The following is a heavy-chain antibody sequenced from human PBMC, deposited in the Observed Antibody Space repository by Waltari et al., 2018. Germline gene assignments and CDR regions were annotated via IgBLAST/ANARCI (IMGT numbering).Heavy chain of an antibody. Sequence: QVVLVQSGAEVQKPGASVKVSCKASGYIFINYYLHWVRQAPGQGPEWMGWVNPDTGNANCAHRFWGRVTMTWDTSSNTAFMDLRDLKSDDTAVYYCVRDRTTVAARPGDYWGQGTLVTVSS. J-gene: IGHJ4*02. CDR2: VNPDTGNA. V-gene: IGHV1-2*07. CDR1: GYIFINYY. CDR3: VRDRTTVAARPGDY. D-gene: IGHD6-6*01.